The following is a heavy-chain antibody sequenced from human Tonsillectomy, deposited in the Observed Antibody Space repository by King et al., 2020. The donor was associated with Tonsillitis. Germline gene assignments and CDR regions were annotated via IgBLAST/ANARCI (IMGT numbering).Heavy chain of an antibody. J-gene: IGHJ4*02. CDR3: AKDHLTYYYDSSGGNFDY. CDR2: IYSGGSST. V-gene: IGHV3-23*03. Sequence: VQLVESGGGLVQPGGSLRLSCAASGFTFSSYAMSWVRQAPGKVLEWVSVIYSGGSSTYYADSVKGRFTISRDNSKNTLYLQMNSLRAEDTAVYYCAKDHLTYYYDSSGGNFDYWGQGTLVTVSS. D-gene: IGHD3-22*01. CDR1: GFTFSSYA.